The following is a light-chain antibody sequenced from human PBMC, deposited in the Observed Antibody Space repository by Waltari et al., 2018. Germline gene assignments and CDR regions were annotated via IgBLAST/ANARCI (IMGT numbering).Light chain of an antibody. V-gene: IGKV1-5*01. CDR1: QNINRW. CDR3: HQYNSFGS. Sequence: IQMTQSPSTLSASVGDRVTITCRASQNINRWLAWYQQKPGKAPKLLISDASKLKGWVSPNFSGSGSGTDFSLTISSLQPDDFATYYCHQYNSFGSFGQGTKVEIK. J-gene: IGKJ1*01. CDR2: DAS.